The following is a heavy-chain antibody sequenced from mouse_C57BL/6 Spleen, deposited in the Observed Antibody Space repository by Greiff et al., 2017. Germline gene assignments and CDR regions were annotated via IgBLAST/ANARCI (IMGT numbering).Heavy chain of an antibody. Sequence: EVQLQESGPELVKPGASVKISCKASGYSFTGYYMHWVKQSSEKSLEWIGEINPSTGGTSYNQKFKGKATLTVDKSSSTAYMQLKSLTSEDSAVYYCARDDGHEDYWGQGTTLTVSS. V-gene: IGHV1-43*01. CDR3: ARDDGHEDY. J-gene: IGHJ2*01. D-gene: IGHD2-3*01. CDR1: GYSFTGYY. CDR2: INPSTGGT.